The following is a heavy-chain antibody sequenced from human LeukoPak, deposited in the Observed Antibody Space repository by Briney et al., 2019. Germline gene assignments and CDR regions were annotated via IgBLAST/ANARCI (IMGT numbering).Heavy chain of an antibody. Sequence: GASVKVPCKASGYTFTSYYMHWVRQAPGQGLEGMGIINPSGGSTSYAQKFQGRVTMTRDTSTSTVYMELSSLRSEDTAVYYCAREFTEVAVGIDPWGQGTLVTVSS. CDR2: INPSGGST. V-gene: IGHV1-46*01. CDR3: AREFTEVAVGIDP. D-gene: IGHD6-19*01. CDR1: GYTFTSYY. J-gene: IGHJ5*02.